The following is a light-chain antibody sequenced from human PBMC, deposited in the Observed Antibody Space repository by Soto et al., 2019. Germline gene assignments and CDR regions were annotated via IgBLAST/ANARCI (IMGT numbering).Light chain of an antibody. CDR2: GAS. J-gene: IGKJ1*01. CDR1: KSVSSSY. Sequence: VLTKSPGTLSLSQGERATLSCRASKSVSSSYLAWYQQKPGQAPRLHIYGASSRATGIPDRFSGSGSGTDFTLTISRLEPEDFAVYYCQQYGSSPKTFGQWTNVDIK. CDR3: QQYGSSPKT. V-gene: IGKV3-20*01.